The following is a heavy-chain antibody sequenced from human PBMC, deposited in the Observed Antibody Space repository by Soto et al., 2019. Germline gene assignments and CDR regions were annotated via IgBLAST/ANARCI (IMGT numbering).Heavy chain of an antibody. J-gene: IGHJ3*01. CDR2: IIPIFDST. CDR3: ARGREEAFGV. V-gene: IGHV1-69*01. Sequence: APGQGLEWMGGIIPIFDSTTYAQKFEGRVTIPADDSTNTAYMDLSSLRSEDTAIYYCARGREEAFGV.